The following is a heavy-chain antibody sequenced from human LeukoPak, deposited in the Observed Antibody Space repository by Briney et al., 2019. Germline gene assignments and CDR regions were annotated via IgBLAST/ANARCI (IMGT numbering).Heavy chain of an antibody. CDR3: ARYDSSGYHYYFDY. CDR2: ISSSSSYI. V-gene: IGHV3-21*01. J-gene: IGHJ4*02. CDR1: GFTFSSYS. D-gene: IGHD3-22*01. Sequence: GGYLRLSCAASGFTFSSYSMNWVRQAPGKGLEWVSSISSSSSYIYYADSVKGRFTISRDNAKNSLYLQMNSLRAEDTAVYYCARYDSSGYHYYFDYWGQGTLVTVSS.